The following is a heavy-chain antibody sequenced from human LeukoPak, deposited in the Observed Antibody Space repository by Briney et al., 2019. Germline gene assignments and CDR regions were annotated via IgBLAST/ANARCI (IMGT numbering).Heavy chain of an antibody. CDR1: GYTFTSYY. CDR2: INPNSGGT. D-gene: IGHD5-18*01. J-gene: IGHJ6*02. CDR3: ARSRGNSYGNYGMDV. Sequence: ASVKVSCKASGYTFTSYYMHWVRQAPGQGLEWMGWINPNSGGTNYAQKFQGRVTMTRDTSISTAYMELSRLRSDDTAVYYCARSRGNSYGNYGMDVWGQGTTVTVSS. V-gene: IGHV1-2*02.